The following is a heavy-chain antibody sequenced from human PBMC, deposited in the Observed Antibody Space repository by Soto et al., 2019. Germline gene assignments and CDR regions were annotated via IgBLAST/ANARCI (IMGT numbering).Heavy chain of an antibody. CDR1: GFTFSSYS. J-gene: IGHJ5*02. Sequence: GGSLRLSCAASGFTFSSYSMNWVRQAPGKGLEWVSSISSSSRYIYYADSVKGRFTISRDNAKNSLYLQMNSLRAEDTAVYYCARGREMSDYDYIWGSYRSNWFDPWGQGTLVTVSS. V-gene: IGHV3-21*01. CDR3: ARGREMSDYDYIWGSYRSNWFDP. CDR2: ISSSSRYI. D-gene: IGHD3-16*02.